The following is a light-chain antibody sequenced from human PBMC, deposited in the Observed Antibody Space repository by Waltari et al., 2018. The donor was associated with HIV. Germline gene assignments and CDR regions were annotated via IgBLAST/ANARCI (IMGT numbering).Light chain of an antibody. CDR3: AAWDDSLKTMF. V-gene: IGLV1-44*01. CDR1: FSCIATSA. J-gene: IGLJ2*01. Sequence: QSVLTQPLSVSGTPGQKITISCSGNFSCIATSAVSWYQRLPGTAPRLIMYNTQRLPVVPDRFSGSRSGAAASLAISGVQSDDEADFYCAAWDDSLKTMFFGGGTKLTVL. CDR2: NT.